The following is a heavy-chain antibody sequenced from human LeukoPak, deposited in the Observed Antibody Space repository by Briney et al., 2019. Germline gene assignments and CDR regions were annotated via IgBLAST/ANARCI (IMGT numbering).Heavy chain of an antibody. Sequence: SETLSLTCTVSGGSISSGSYYWSWIRQPAGKGLEWIGRIYTSGSTNYNPSLKSRVTISVDTSKNQFSLKLSSVTAADTAVYYCARGDAFDIWGQGTMVTVSS. J-gene: IGHJ3*02. CDR2: IYTSGST. CDR3: ARGDAFDI. CDR1: GGSISSGSYY. V-gene: IGHV4-61*02.